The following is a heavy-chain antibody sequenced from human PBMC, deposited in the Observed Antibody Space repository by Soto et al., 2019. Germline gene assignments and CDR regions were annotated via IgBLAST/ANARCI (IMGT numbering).Heavy chain of an antibody. J-gene: IGHJ6*02. CDR3: ARDPNLSLTYHYYGMDV. Sequence: QVQLMQSGAEVKKPGASVKVSCKASGYTFTSYYIHWVRQAPGQGLECMGIINPSGGRASYARKFQGRVAMTRDTSTSTVYMEVSSLGYEDTAVYYCARDPNLSLTYHYYGMDVCGQGSTVTVSS. CDR1: GYTFTSYY. D-gene: IGHD7-27*01. V-gene: IGHV1-46*01. CDR2: INPSGGRA.